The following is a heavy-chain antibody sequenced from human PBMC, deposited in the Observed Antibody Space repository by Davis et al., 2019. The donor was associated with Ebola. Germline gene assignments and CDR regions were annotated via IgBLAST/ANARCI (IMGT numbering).Heavy chain of an antibody. V-gene: IGHV1-2*06. J-gene: IGHJ4*02. Sequence: ASVPVSRKASVYTFTDYYIHWLRQAPGQGLEWMGRINPYSGGTNYAEKFQGRVTMTRDTSISTAYMELSRLRSDDTAVYYCATGIAVAGTFEDYWGQGTLVTVSS. CDR1: VYTFTDYY. D-gene: IGHD6-19*01. CDR3: ATGIAVAGTFEDY. CDR2: INPYSGGT.